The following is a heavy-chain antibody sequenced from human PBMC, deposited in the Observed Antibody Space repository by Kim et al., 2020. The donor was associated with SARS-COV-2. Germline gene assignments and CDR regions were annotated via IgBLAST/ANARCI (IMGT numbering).Heavy chain of an antibody. CDR3: ARATGFGRYYYFDY. Sequence: AQNLQDRVTLTTDTPTSTAYMELRSLRLDDTAIYYCARATGFGRYYYFDYWGQGTLVTVSS. D-gene: IGHD3-9*01. V-gene: IGHV1-18*01. J-gene: IGHJ4*02.